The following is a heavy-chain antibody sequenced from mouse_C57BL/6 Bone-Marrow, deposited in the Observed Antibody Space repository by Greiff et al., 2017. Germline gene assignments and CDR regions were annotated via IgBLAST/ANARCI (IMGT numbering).Heavy chain of an antibody. V-gene: IGHV3-6*01. Sequence: EVQRVESGPGLVKPSQSLSLTCSVTGYSITSGYYWNWIRQFPGNKLEWMGYISYDGSNNYNPSLKNRISITRDTSKNQFFLKLNSVTTEDTATYDCARVGLLYYFDYWGQGTTLTVSS. D-gene: IGHD1-1*01. CDR1: GYSITSGYY. CDR2: ISYDGSN. J-gene: IGHJ2*01. CDR3: ARVGLLYYFDY.